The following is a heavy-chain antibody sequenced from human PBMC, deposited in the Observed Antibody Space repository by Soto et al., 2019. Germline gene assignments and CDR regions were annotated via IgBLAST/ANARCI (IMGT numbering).Heavy chain of an antibody. CDR2: IYSGGRT. CDR3: ARDPGIAAAGTGEGAFEL. V-gene: IGHV3-53*02. Sequence: EVQLVETGGGLIQPGGSLRLSCAASGFTVSTNYMSWVRQAPGKGLEWVAGIYSGGRTYYADPVKGRFTISRDNSQNTLYLQMSSLRAEDTAVYYCARDPGIAAAGTGEGAFELWGQGTMVTVSS. CDR1: GFTVSTNY. J-gene: IGHJ3*01. D-gene: IGHD6-13*01.